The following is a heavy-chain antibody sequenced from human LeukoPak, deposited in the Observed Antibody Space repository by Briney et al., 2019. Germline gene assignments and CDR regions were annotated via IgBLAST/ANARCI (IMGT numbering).Heavy chain of an antibody. CDR3: AKDVGKWESLHFFDY. CDR2: IWYDGSNK. V-gene: IGHV3-33*03. D-gene: IGHD1-26*01. J-gene: IGHJ4*02. Sequence: GGSLRLSCAASGFTFSSYGMHWVRQAPGKGLEWVAVIWYDGSNKYYADSVKGRFTISRDDSRNTLYLQMNSLRGDDTAVYYCAKDVGKWESLHFFDYWGQGTLVTVSS. CDR1: GFTFSSYG.